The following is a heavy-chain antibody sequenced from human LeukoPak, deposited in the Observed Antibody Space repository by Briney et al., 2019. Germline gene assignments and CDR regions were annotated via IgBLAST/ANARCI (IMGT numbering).Heavy chain of an antibody. CDR1: GGSISSGSYY. CDR3: ARVGYSGSYYRFDY. V-gene: IGHV4-61*02. CDR2: IYTSGST. D-gene: IGHD1-26*01. Sequence: SETLSLTCTVSGGSISSGSYYWSWIRQPAGKGLERIGRIYTSGSTNYNPSLQSRVTISVDTSKNQFSLKLSSVTAADTAVYYCARVGYSGSYYRFDYWGQGTLVTVSS. J-gene: IGHJ4*02.